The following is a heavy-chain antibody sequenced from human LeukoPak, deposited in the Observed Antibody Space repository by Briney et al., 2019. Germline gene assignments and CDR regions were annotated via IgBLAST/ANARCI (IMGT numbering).Heavy chain of an antibody. CDR3: VRRFDP. V-gene: IGHV3-64D*06. CDR1: GFTFSSYA. Sequence: GGSLRLSCSASGFTFSSYAMHWVRQAPGKGLEYLSSIDNNGGTTYYADSVKGRFTISRDNSKNTVYLQMSSLRAEDTAVYYCVRRFDPWGQGTLVTVSS. J-gene: IGHJ5*02. CDR2: IDNNGGTT.